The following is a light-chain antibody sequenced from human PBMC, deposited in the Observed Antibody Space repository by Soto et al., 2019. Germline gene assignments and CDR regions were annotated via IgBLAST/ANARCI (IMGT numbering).Light chain of an antibody. CDR3: SSYTSILVV. CDR1: SSDIGGYNY. V-gene: IGLV2-14*01. J-gene: IGLJ2*01. CDR2: DVS. Sequence: QSVLTQPASVSGSPGQSITISCTGTSSDIGGYNYVSWYQQHPGKAPRLMIYDVSYRPSGVSNRFSGSKSGNTASLTISGLQADDEADYYCSSYTSILVVFGGGTKLTVL.